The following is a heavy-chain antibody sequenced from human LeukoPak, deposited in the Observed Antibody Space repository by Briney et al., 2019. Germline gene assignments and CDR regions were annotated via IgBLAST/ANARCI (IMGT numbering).Heavy chain of an antibody. CDR1: GGSFSGYY. Sequence: SETLSLTCAVYGGSFSGYYWSWIRQPPGKGLEWIGEINHSGSTNYNPSLKSRVTISVDTSKNQFSLKLSSVTAADTAVYYCARVSDFWSGYSITYYFDYWGQGTLVTVSS. D-gene: IGHD3-3*01. CDR2: INHSGST. CDR3: ARVSDFWSGYSITYYFDY. J-gene: IGHJ4*02. V-gene: IGHV4-34*01.